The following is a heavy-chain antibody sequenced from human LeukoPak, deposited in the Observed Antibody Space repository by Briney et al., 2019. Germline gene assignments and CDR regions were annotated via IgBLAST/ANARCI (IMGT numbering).Heavy chain of an antibody. D-gene: IGHD4-17*01. V-gene: IGHV4-38-2*02. CDR3: AGHYGDSDFDY. J-gene: IGHJ4*02. CDR2: IYHSGST. Sequence: SETLSLTCTVSGYSISSGYYWGWIRQPPGKGLEWIGSIYHSGSTYYNPSLKSRVTISVDTSKNQFSLKLSSVTAADTAVYYCAGHYGDSDFDYWGQGTLVTVSS. CDR1: GYSISSGYY.